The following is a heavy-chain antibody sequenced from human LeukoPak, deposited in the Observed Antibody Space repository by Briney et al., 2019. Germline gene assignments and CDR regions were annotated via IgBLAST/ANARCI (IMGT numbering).Heavy chain of an antibody. V-gene: IGHV4-30-4*01. D-gene: IGHD3-22*01. CDR3: ARGTVKVVVVSPFDY. CDR1: GGSISSGDYY. Sequence: SETLSLTCTVSGGSISSGDYYWSWIRQPPGKGLEWIGYIYYSGSTYYNPSLKSRVTISVDTSKNQFSLKLSSVTAADTAVYYCARGTVKVVVVSPFDYWGQGTLVTASS. CDR2: IYYSGST. J-gene: IGHJ4*02.